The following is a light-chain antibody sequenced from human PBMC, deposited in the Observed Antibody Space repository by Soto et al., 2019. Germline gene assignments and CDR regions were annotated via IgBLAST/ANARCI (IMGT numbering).Light chain of an antibody. CDR2: KAS. J-gene: IGKJ1*01. CDR3: QQYNTKGT. V-gene: IGKV1-5*03. Sequence: DIQMTQSPSTLSASVGDRVTIACRASRSISTRLAWYRQKPGKVPKVLIYKASSLESGVPARFSGSGSGTEFTLTISSLQPDDFATYYCQQYNTKGTFGQGTKVEIK. CDR1: RSISTR.